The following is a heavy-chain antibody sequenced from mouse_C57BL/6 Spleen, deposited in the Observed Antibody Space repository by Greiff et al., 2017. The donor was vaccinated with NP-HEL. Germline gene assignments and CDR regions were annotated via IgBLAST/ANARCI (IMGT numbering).Heavy chain of an antibody. CDR3: ARENYDYDGGFGY. CDR2: IDPSDSET. J-gene: IGHJ3*01. CDR1: GYTFTSYW. D-gene: IGHD2-4*01. Sequence: QVQLQQPGAELVRPGSSVKLSCTASGYTFTSYWMHWVKQRPIQGLEWIGNIDPSDSETHYNQKFKDKATLTVDKSSSTAYMQLSSLTSEDSAVYYCARENYDYDGGFGYWGQGTLVTVSA. V-gene: IGHV1-52*01.